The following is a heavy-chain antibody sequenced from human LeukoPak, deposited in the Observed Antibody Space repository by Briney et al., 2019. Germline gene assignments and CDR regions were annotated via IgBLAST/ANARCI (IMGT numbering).Heavy chain of an antibody. D-gene: IGHD4-23*01. J-gene: IGHJ4*02. V-gene: IGHV4-39*01. Sequence: SETLSLTCTVSGGSISSSSYYWGWVRQSPGKGPEWIGTIYYSGTTYYNPPLKSRVTVSVDTSKNQFSLRLSSVTAADTAVYFCARYVVTRGYSFDYWGQGTLVTVSS. CDR1: GGSISSSSYY. CDR3: ARYVVTRGYSFDY. CDR2: IYYSGTT.